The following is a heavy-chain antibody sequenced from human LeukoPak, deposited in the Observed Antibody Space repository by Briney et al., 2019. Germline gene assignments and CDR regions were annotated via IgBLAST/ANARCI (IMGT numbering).Heavy chain of an antibody. CDR1: GGSFSGYY. Sequence: PSETLSLTCAVYGGSFSGYYWSWIRQPPGKGLEWIGEINHSGSTNYNPSLKSRVTISVDTSKNQFSLKLSSVTAADTAMYYCARAGYCTGGVCYPDAFDIWGQGTMDTVSS. CDR2: INHSGST. D-gene: IGHD2-8*02. V-gene: IGHV4-34*01. J-gene: IGHJ3*02. CDR3: ARAGYCTGGVCYPDAFDI.